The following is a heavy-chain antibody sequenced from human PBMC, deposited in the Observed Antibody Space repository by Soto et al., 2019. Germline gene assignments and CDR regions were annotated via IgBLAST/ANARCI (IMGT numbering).Heavy chain of an antibody. Sequence: EVQLVESGGGLVQPGGSLRLSCAASGFTFSSYWMSWVRQAPGKGLEWVANIKQDGSEKYYVDSVKGRFTISRDNAKNSRYLQMNSLRAEDTAVYYCARDRGSGSYYNPNWFAPWGQGTLVTVSS. V-gene: IGHV3-7*03. CDR1: GFTFSSYW. J-gene: IGHJ5*02. CDR2: IKQDGSEK. CDR3: ARDRGSGSYYNPNWFAP. D-gene: IGHD3-10*01.